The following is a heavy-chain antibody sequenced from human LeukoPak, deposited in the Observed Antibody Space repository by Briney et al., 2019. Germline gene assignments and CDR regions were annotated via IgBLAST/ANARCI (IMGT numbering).Heavy chain of an antibody. Sequence: SVKVSCKASGGTFSSYAISWVRQAPGQGLEWMGGIIPIFGTANYAQKFQGRVTITADESTSTAYVELSSLRSEDTAVYYCARTLPGGPQDCSSTSCYGGGYFDYWGQGTLVTVSS. CDR3: ARTLPGGPQDCSSTSCYGGGYFDY. CDR2: IIPIFGTA. V-gene: IGHV1-69*01. CDR1: GGTFSSYA. D-gene: IGHD2-2*01. J-gene: IGHJ4*02.